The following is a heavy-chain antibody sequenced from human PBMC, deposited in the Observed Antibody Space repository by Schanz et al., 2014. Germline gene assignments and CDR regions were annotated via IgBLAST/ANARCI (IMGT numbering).Heavy chain of an antibody. Sequence: QVQLQESGPGLVKPSQTLSLTCAVSGGSISSGGYTWSWIRQPPGKGLEWIGYIYYSGSTYYNPSLKSRVTISVDTSKTQFSLMLGSVTAADTAVYYCARYYETSYYPLYYCDYWGQGTLVTVSS. CDR1: GGSISSGGYT. J-gene: IGHJ4*02. CDR2: IYYSGST. V-gene: IGHV4-30-4*07. D-gene: IGHD3-22*01. CDR3: ARYYETSYYPLYYCDY.